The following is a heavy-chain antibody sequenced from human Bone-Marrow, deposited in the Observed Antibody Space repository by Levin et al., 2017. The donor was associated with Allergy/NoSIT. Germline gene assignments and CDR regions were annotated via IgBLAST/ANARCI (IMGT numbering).Heavy chain of an antibody. J-gene: IGHJ6*02. Sequence: GGSLRLSCVASGFSFSGYWMQWVRQVPGKGLVWVSRLSGDGSETKYADSVKGRFTISRDNTRNTLYLQINSLRPEDTAVYYCAREGPTVTTPMDVWGQGTMVTVSS. CDR3: AREGPTVTTPMDV. CDR2: LSGDGSET. V-gene: IGHV3-74*01. CDR1: GFSFSGYW. D-gene: IGHD4-17*01.